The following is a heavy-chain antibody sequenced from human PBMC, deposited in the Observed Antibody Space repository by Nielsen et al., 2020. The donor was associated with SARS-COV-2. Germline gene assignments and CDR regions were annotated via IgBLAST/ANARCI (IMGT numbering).Heavy chain of an antibody. Sequence: ASVKVSCKAPGYTFTSYYMHWVRQAPGQGLEWMGIINPSGGSTSYAQKFQGRVTMTRDTSTSTVYMELSSLRSEDTAVYYCARDREGGAVTTGPVDYWGQGTLVTVSS. CDR3: ARDREGGAVTTGPVDY. D-gene: IGHD4-17*01. CDR2: INPSGGST. CDR1: GYTFTSYY. J-gene: IGHJ4*02. V-gene: IGHV1-46*01.